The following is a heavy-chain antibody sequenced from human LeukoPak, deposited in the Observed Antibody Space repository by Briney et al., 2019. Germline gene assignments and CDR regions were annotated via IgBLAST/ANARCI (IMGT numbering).Heavy chain of an antibody. J-gene: IGHJ4*02. CDR1: GYTFTNNY. CDR3: ARGYSSSWSDY. CDR2: IIPIFGTA. V-gene: IGHV1-69*13. Sequence: ASVKVSCKASGYTFTNNYLHWVRQAPGQGLEWMGGIIPIFGTANYAQKFQGRVTITADESTSTAYMELSSLRSEDTAVYYCARGYSSSWSDYWGQGTLVTVSS. D-gene: IGHD6-13*01.